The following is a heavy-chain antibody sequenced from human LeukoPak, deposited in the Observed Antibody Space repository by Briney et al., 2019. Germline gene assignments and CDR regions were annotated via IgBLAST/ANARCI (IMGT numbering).Heavy chain of an antibody. CDR3: ARDQWYSSSDF. J-gene: IGHJ4*02. CDR2: IKKDGSEK. V-gene: IGHV3-7*01. Sequence: GGSLRLSCAASGFTFNIYSMTWVRQAPGKGLEWVANIKKDGSEKYYVDSVKGRFTISRDNAKNSLYLQMNSLRVEDTAVYYCARDQWYSSSDFWGQGTLVTVSS. CDR1: GFTFNIYS. D-gene: IGHD6-6*01.